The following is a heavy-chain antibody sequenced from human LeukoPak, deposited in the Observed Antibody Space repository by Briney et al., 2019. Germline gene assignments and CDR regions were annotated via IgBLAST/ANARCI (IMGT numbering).Heavy chain of an antibody. CDR2: INTNTGNP. V-gene: IGHV7-4-1*02. CDR3: ASQVAAAGGYDAFDV. Sequence: GASVKVSCKASGYTFTSYAMNWVRQAPGQGLEWMGWINTNTGNPTYAQGFTGRFVFSLDTSVSTAYLQISSLKAEDTAVYYCASQVAAAGGYDAFDVWGQGTMVTVSS. J-gene: IGHJ3*01. D-gene: IGHD6-13*01. CDR1: GYTFTSYA.